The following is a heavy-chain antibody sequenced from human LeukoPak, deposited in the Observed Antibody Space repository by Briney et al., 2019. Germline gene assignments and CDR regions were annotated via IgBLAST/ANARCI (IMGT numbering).Heavy chain of an antibody. CDR3: ASETAEPGY. J-gene: IGHJ4*02. Sequence: GGSLRLSCTASGFTFSSYSLNWVRQAPGKGLEWVSSVSTGSNYIYYADSVKGRFTISRDNDKNSLYLQMNSLRVEDTAVYYCASETAEPGYWGQGTLVTVSS. CDR2: VSTGSNYI. V-gene: IGHV3-21*01. CDR1: GFTFSSYS. D-gene: IGHD1-14*01.